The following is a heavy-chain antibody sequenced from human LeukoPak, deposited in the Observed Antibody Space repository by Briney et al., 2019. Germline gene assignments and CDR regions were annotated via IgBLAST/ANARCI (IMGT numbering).Heavy chain of an antibody. CDR2: IRDKTNNYAT. J-gene: IGHJ4*02. D-gene: IGHD3-16*02. V-gene: IGHV3-73*01. Sequence: PGGSLRLSCAASGFTFSGSAIHWVRQASGKELEWVGRIRDKTNNYATAYAASVKGRFTISRDDSKNTAYLQMNSLKTEDTAIYYCTRLVTDAHFDYWGQGTLVTVSS. CDR3: TRLVTDAHFDY. CDR1: GFTFSGSA.